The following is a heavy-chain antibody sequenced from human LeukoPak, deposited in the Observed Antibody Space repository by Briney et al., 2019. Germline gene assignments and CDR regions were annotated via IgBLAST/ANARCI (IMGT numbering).Heavy chain of an antibody. D-gene: IGHD2-15*01. CDR2: MSGGSDYI. CDR1: GFAFSTYS. CDR3: ARGGRYCSGGTCYGTFDI. V-gene: IGHV3-21*01. Sequence: PGGSLRLSCAASGFAFSTYSMGWVRQAPVKGLEWVSSMSGGSDYIYYADSVKGRFIMSRDNAKNSLYLQMNSLRAEDTALYYCARGGRYCSGGTCYGTFDIWGQGTTVTVSS. J-gene: IGHJ3*02.